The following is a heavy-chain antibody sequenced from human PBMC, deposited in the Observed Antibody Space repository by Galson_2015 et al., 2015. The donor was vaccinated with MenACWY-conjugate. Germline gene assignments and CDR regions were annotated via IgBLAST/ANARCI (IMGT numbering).Heavy chain of an antibody. V-gene: IGHV1-2*05. CDR2: INPNSGDT. D-gene: IGHD4-23*01. Sequence: SVKVYCKASGYIFTDYYMHWVRQAPGQGLEWMGRINPNSGDTNYAQRFQGRVTMTRDTSISTAYLELSSLRSDDTVVYYCATAIAYGGGVFEYWGQGTLVTVSS. CDR3: ATAIAYGGGVFEY. CDR1: GYIFTDYY. J-gene: IGHJ4*02.